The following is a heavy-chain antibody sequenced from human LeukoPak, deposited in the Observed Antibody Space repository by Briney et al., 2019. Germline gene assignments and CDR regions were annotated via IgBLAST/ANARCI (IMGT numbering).Heavy chain of an antibody. CDR1: GFTFNNAW. D-gene: IGHD2-2*01. Sequence: GGSLRLSCSASGFTFNNAWMSWVRQVPGKGLEWVGRIKSITTGGTTDYAAPVKGRFTISRDDSKNMLYLQMNGLKTEDTAVYYCTTEPLRYCSTSTCYDYFDYWGQGALVTVSS. CDR3: TTEPLRYCSTSTCYDYFDY. V-gene: IGHV3-15*01. CDR2: IKSITTGGTT. J-gene: IGHJ4*02.